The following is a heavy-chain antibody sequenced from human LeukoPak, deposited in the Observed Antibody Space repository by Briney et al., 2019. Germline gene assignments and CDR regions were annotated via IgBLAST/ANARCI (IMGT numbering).Heavy chain of an antibody. CDR1: GYTFTDYY. V-gene: IGHV1-69-2*01. CDR3: ATDPEVLAMVRGVIITQRGN. D-gene: IGHD3-10*01. J-gene: IGHJ4*02. CDR2: VDPEDGET. Sequence: ASVKISCKVSGYTFTDYYMHWVQQAPGKGLEWMVLVDPEDGETIYAEKFQGRVTITADTSTDTAYMELSSLRSEDTAVYYCATDPEVLAMVRGVIITQRGNWGQGTLVTVSS.